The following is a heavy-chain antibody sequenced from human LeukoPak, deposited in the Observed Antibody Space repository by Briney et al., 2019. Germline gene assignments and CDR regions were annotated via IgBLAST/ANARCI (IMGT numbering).Heavy chain of an antibody. CDR3: ARAVIRPYGMDV. CDR2: ISSSSSYI. Sequence: GGSLRLSCAASGFTFSDYSVNWVRQAPGKGLEWVSSISSSSSYIYYADSVKGRFTISRDNAKNSLYLQMNSLRAEDTAVYYCARAVIRPYGMDVWDQGTTVTVSS. CDR1: GFTFSDYS. D-gene: IGHD3-22*01. V-gene: IGHV3-21*01. J-gene: IGHJ6*02.